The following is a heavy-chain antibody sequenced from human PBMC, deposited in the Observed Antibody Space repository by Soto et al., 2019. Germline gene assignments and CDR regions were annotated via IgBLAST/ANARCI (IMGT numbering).Heavy chain of an antibody. CDR1: GGSFSGYY. D-gene: IGHD6-19*01. J-gene: IGHJ5*02. V-gene: IGHV4-34*01. Sequence: SETLSLTCAVYGGSFSGYYWSWIRQPPGKGLEWIGEINHSGSTNYNPSLKSRVTISVDTSKNQFYLKLSSVTAADTAVYYCASPPPPSLYRSGGYRGFLAPCARGTLVPVSA. CDR2: INHSGST. CDR3: ASPPPPSLYRSGGYRGFLAP.